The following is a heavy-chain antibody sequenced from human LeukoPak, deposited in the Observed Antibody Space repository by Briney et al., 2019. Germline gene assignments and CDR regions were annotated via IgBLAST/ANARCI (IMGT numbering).Heavy chain of an antibody. V-gene: IGHV3-23*01. D-gene: IGHD1-26*01. CDR1: GFTVSSYA. CDR2: ISGSGGST. J-gene: IGHJ4*02. Sequence: GGSLRLSCAASGFTVSSYAMSWVRQAAGKGLEWVSEISGSGGSTHYADSVKGRFTISRDNSKKTLHLQMNSLRAEDTAVYYCAKDGYSGSVDYWGQGTLVTVSS. CDR3: AKDGYSGSVDY.